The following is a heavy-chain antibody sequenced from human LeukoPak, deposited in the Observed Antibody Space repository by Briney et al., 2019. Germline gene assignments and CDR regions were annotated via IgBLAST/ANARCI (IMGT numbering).Heavy chain of an antibody. V-gene: IGHV4-34*01. CDR2: INHSGST. D-gene: IGHD5-18*01. CDR3: ARGGKWIQLWCFDY. CDR1: GGSFSGYY. J-gene: IGHJ4*02. Sequence: SETLSLTCAVYGGSFSGYYWSWIRQPPGKGLEWIGEINHSGSTNYNPSLKSRVTISVDTSKNQFSLKLSSVTAADTAVYCCARGGKWIQLWCFDYWGQGTLVTVSS.